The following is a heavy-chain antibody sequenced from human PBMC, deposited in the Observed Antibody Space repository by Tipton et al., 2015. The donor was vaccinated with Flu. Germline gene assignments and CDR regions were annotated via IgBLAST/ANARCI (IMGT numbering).Heavy chain of an antibody. J-gene: IGHJ4*02. CDR1: GFTFSSYD. CDR3: ANGRLSRSSSEFDY. CDR2: ISYDGSYK. V-gene: IGHV3-30*18. Sequence: SLRLSCAASGFTFSSYDMHWVRQAPGKGLEWVAGISYDGSYKSYVDSVKGRFTSSRDNSKNTVYLQMNSLRDEDTAIYYCANGRLSRSSSEFDYWGQGTLVTVSS. D-gene: IGHD6-6*01.